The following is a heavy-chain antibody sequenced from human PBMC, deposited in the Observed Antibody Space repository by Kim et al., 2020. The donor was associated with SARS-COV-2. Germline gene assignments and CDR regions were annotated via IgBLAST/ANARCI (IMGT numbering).Heavy chain of an antibody. J-gene: IGHJ4*02. CDR3: PRGGADYGDHFDY. V-gene: IGHV4-31*03. CDR1: GGSISSGGYY. D-gene: IGHD4-17*01. CDR2: IYDTGST. Sequence: SETLSLTCTVSGGSISSGGYYWSWIRQHPGKDLEWIGYIYDTGSTYHNPSLKSRVTISVDTSKNQFSLKVSSVTAADTAVYYCPRGGADYGDHFDYWGQGTLVTVSS.